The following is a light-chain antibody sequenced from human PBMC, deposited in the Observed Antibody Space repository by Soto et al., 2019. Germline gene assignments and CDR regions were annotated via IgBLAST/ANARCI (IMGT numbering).Light chain of an antibody. J-gene: IGKJ1*01. CDR3: QQYYNWPRT. V-gene: IGKV3-15*01. CDR1: QSVSSN. CDR2: GAS. Sequence: EIVMTQSPATLSVSPGERATLSCRASQSVSSNLAWYQQKPGQAPRLLIYGASTRATGIPARFSGSGSGTEFTLTISSLQSEDFAVYYYQQYYNWPRTFGQGTKVEIK.